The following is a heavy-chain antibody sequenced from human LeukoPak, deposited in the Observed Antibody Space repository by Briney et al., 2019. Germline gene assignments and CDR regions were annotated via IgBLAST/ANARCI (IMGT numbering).Heavy chain of an antibody. V-gene: IGHV4-39*01. CDR2: IYYSGST. Sequence: SETLSLTCTVSGDSISTTTYYWGWTRQPPGKGLKWIGNIYYSGSTYYNPSLKSRVTISVDTSKNQFFLKLSSVTAADTAVYYYASIATSGIHYDYWGQGTLVTVSS. J-gene: IGHJ4*02. CDR1: GDSISTTTYY. CDR3: ASIATSGIHYDY. D-gene: IGHD6-13*01.